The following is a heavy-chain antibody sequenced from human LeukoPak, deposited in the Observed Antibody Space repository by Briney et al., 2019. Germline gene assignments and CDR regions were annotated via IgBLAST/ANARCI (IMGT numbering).Heavy chain of an antibody. J-gene: IGHJ4*02. D-gene: IGHD3-22*01. CDR3: ATAYYYDSSGYYEDDY. CDR2: INAGNGNT. CDR1: GGTFSSYA. Sequence: ASVKVSCKASGGTFSSYAISWVRQAPGQGLEWMGWINAGNGNTKYSQKFQGRVTITRDTSASTAYMELSSLRSEDTAVYYCATAYYYDSSGYYEDDYWGQGTLVTVSS. V-gene: IGHV1-3*01.